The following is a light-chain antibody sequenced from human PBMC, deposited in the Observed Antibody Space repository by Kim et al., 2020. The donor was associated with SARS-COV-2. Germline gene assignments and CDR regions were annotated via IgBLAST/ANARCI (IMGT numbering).Light chain of an antibody. CDR1: SSNLGAGHN. V-gene: IGLV1-40*01. CDR3: QSYDTSLRDWV. Sequence: QSVLTQPPSVSGAPGQRVTISCTGSSSNLGAGHNVHWYQQPPGTAPKLLIFGNTHRPSGVPDRFSGSKSGTSASLAITGLQAEDEADYYCQSYDTSLRDWVFGGGTKLTVL. CDR2: GNT. J-gene: IGLJ3*02.